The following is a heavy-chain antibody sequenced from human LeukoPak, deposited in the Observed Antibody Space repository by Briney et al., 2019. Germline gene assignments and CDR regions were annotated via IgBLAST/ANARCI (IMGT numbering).Heavy chain of an antibody. V-gene: IGHV1-69*13. CDR2: IIPIFGTA. D-gene: IGHD4-11*01. CDR1: GGTFSSYA. CDR3: ASLKNDYRPFDY. Sequence: SVKVSCKASGGTFSSYAMSWVRQAPGQGLEWMGGIIPIFGTANYAQKFQGRVTITADESTSTAYMELSSLRSEDTAVYYCASLKNDYRPFDYWGQGTLVTVSS. J-gene: IGHJ4*02.